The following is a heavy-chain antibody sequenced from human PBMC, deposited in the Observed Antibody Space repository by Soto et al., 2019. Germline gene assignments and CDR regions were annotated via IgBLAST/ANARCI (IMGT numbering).Heavy chain of an antibody. V-gene: IGHV3-48*01. J-gene: IGHJ6*03. D-gene: IGHD4-4*01. CDR2: ISSSSSTI. CDR1: GFTFSSYS. CDR3: ARVMAGFYSNYAPFMDV. Sequence: GSLRLSCAASGFTFSSYSMNWVRQAPGKGLEWVSYISSSSSTIYYADSVKGRFTISRDNAKNSLYLQMNSLRAEDTAVYYCARVMAGFYSNYAPFMDVWGKGTTVTVSS.